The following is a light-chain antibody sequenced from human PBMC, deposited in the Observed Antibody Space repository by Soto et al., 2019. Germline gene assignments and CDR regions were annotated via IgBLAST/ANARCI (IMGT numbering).Light chain of an antibody. Sequence: QSALTQPRSVSGSPGQSVTISCTGTSSDVGGYNYVSWHQQHPGKAPKLMIYDVTERPSGVPDRFSGSKSGNTAPLTISGLRAEDEADYYCCSYAGSYTLGAFGGGTKLTVL. J-gene: IGLJ2*01. CDR2: DVT. CDR3: CSYAGSYTLGA. V-gene: IGLV2-11*01. CDR1: SSDVGGYNY.